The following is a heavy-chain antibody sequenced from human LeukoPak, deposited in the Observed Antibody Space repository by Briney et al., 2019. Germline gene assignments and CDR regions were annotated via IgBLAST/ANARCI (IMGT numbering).Heavy chain of an antibody. CDR3: ARVDSSGWLYYFDY. D-gene: IGHD6-19*01. V-gene: IGHV1-8*01. Sequence: ASVKVSCKASGYTFTSYDINWVRQATGQGLEWMGWMNPNSGNTGYAQKFQGRVTMTRNTSISTAYMELSSLRSEDTAVYYCARVDSSGWLYYFDYWGQGTLVTVSS. CDR1: GYTFTSYD. CDR2: MNPNSGNT. J-gene: IGHJ4*02.